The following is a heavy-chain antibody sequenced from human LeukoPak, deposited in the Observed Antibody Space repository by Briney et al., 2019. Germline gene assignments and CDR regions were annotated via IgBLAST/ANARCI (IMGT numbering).Heavy chain of an antibody. CDR1: GFTFSSYS. D-gene: IGHD6-19*01. J-gene: IGHJ4*02. V-gene: IGHV3-21*01. Sequence: GGSLRLSCAPSGFTFSSYSMKWVRQAPGKGLEWVPSISSRSSYIYYADSVKGRFTLSRDNAKNSLYLQMNSLRAEGTAVYYCARGGSGWSFVYWGQGTLVTVSS. CDR3: ARGGSGWSFVY. CDR2: ISSRSSYI.